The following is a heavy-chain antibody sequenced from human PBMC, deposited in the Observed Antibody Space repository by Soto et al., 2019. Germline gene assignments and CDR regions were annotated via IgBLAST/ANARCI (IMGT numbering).Heavy chain of an antibody. V-gene: IGHV1-2*02. D-gene: IGHD3-16*01. J-gene: IGHJ5*01. Sequence: QVQLVQSGAEVKKPGASVKVSCEASGYPFTAYYIHWMRQAPGQGLEWMGWISPNSGDTKYAQKFQGRVTMIRDTSISTAYLELTSLRSDDTAVSYCARDHGGTWFDPWGQGPLVTVSS. CDR2: ISPNSGDT. CDR1: GYPFTAYY. CDR3: ARDHGGTWFDP.